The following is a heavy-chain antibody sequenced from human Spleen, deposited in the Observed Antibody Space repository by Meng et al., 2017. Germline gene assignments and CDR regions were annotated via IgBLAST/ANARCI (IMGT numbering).Heavy chain of an antibody. D-gene: IGHD3-16*01. V-gene: IGHV3-21*01. CDR3: ARDAIGGSLDYVWGTHSFDY. J-gene: IGHJ4*02. CDR2: ISTSSSSI. Sequence: GGSLRLSCAASGFSFSEYTMNWVRQAPGTGLEWVSSISTSSSSIFYEDSLRGRFTISRDNAQNSLFLQMNSLRAEDTAVYYCARDAIGGSLDYVWGTHSFDYWGQGTLVTVSS. CDR1: GFSFSEYT.